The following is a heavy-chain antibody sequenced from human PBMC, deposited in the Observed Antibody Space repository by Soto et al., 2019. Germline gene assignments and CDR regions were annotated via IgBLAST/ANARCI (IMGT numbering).Heavy chain of an antibody. J-gene: IGHJ4*02. CDR2: IDPRSGGT. CDR1: GYPITTYY. D-gene: IGHD3-10*01. V-gene: IGHV1-2*02. CDR3: ATDDYGIFPY. Sequence: ASVKVSCKVSGYPITTYYIHWVRQAPGQGLEWMGWIDPRSGGTVYEQKFQGRVTMTRDTSISTVYMDLSGLTSDDTALYYCATDDYGIFPYWGQGSLVTVSS.